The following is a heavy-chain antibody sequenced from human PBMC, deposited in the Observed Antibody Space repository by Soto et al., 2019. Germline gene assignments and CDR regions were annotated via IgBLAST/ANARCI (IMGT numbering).Heavy chain of an antibody. CDR1: GGTVASSHW. CDR3: AREIVTAGGNNYFDP. J-gene: IGHJ5*02. Sequence: GTLALRFGVSGGTVASSHWWSCVRQSPGGGLEWIGDVYHTGDTNLNPSLQSRVTISVDKSNNQFSLRLNSLTAADTAVYFCAREIVTAGGNNYFDPWGPGTLVTVSS. D-gene: IGHD2-21*02. V-gene: IGHV4-4*01. CDR2: VYHTGDT.